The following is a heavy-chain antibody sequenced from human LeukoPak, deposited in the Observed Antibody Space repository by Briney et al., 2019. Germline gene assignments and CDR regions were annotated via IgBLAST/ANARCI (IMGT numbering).Heavy chain of an antibody. J-gene: IGHJ5*02. D-gene: IGHD2-15*01. CDR2: IYYSGST. V-gene: IGHV4-59*01. Sequence: PSDTLSLTCTVSGGSISSYYWICIRQPPGKGLEWIGYIYYSGSTNYNPSLKSRVTISVDTSKNQFSLKLSSVAAADTAVYYCAREVVVAANNWFDPWGQGTLVTVSS. CDR3: AREVVVAANNWFDP. CDR1: GGSISSYY.